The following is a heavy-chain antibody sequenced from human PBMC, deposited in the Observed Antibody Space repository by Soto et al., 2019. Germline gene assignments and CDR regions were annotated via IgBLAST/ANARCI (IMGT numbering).Heavy chain of an antibody. CDR3: ARGVYYYYYMDV. Sequence: GGSLRLSCAASGFTFSSHGMSWVRQVPGKGLEWVACISSSSGTIYYADSVKGRFTISRDNAKNSLYLQMNSLRAEDTAVYYCARGVYYYYYMDVWGKGTTVTVSS. J-gene: IGHJ6*03. CDR2: ISSSSGTI. V-gene: IGHV3-48*01. CDR1: GFTFSSHG.